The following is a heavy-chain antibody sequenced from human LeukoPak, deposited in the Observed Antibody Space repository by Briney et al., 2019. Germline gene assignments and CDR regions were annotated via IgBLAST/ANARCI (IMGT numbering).Heavy chain of an antibody. CDR2: IIPIFGTA. CDR3: ARVQYYDSSGYYRAEYFQH. V-gene: IGHV1-69*05. CDR1: GRTFSSYA. Sequence: GASVKVSCKASGRTFSSYAISWVRQAPGQGLEWMGRIIPIFGTANYAQKFQGRVTITTDESTSTAYMELSSLRSEDTAVYYCARVQYYDSSGYYRAEYFQHWGQGTLVTVSS. J-gene: IGHJ1*01. D-gene: IGHD3-22*01.